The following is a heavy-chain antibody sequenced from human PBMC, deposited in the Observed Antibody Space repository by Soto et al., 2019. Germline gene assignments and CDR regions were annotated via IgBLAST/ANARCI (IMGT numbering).Heavy chain of an antibody. CDR2: IYPGDSDT. CDR1: GYSFTSYW. D-gene: IGHD2-15*01. V-gene: IGHV5-51*01. Sequence: GESLKISCKGSGYSFTSYWIGWVRQMPGKGLEWMGIIYPGDSDTRYSPSFQGQVTISADKSISTAYLQWSSLKASDTAMYYCARHSQYCSGGSCRYYYYMDVWGKGTTVTVSS. CDR3: ARHSQYCSGGSCRYYYYMDV. J-gene: IGHJ6*03.